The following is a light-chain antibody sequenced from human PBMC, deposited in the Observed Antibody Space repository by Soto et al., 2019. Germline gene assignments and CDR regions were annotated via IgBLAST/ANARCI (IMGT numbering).Light chain of an antibody. V-gene: IGKV1-5*01. CDR1: QSISSW. J-gene: IGKJ1*01. CDR2: DAS. Sequence: DVQMNKSPAALSASIRDRVTITCLASQSISSWLAWYQQKPGKAPKLLIYDASSLESGVPSRFSGSGSGTEFTLTICCFQPEDVVPYCCTVSSSLPTRFGDRTKVDI. CDR3: TVSSSLPTR.